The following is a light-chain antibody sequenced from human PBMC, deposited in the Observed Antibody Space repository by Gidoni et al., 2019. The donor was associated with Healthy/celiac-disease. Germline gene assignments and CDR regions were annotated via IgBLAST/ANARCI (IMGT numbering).Light chain of an antibody. V-gene: IGKV3-11*01. CDR3: QQRSNWPRT. CDR1: QSISSY. J-gene: IGKJ3*01. Sequence: IVLTQSPATLSLSPGERATLSCSASQSISSYLAWYQQKPGQAPSLLIYDASNRATGIPARFSGSGSGTDFTLTISSLEPEDFAVYYCQQRSNWPRTFGAGTKVDIK. CDR2: DAS.